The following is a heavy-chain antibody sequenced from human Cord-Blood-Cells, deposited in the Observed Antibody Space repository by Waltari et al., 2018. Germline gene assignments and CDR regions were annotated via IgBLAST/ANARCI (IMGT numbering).Heavy chain of an antibody. V-gene: IGHV1-2*02. Sequence: QVQLLQSGAAVKQPWASVKVSSTASGYHFTGYYLHRVRQAPGQGLEWMGWINPNSGGTNYAQKFQGRVTMTRDTSISTAYMELSRLRSDDTAVYYCARVDKTTVTTDYWGQGTLVTVSS. D-gene: IGHD4-17*01. CDR3: ARVDKTTVTTDY. CDR2: INPNSGGT. CDR1: GYHFTGYY. J-gene: IGHJ4*02.